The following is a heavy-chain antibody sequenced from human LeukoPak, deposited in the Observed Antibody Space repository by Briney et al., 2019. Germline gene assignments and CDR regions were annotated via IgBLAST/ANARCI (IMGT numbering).Heavy chain of an antibody. Sequence: GGSLRLSCAASGFTFSDYYMSWIRQAPGKGLEWVSYISNSGSTIYYADSVKGRFTISRDNAKNSLYLQMNSLRAEDTAVYYCAREMWRGFVDYWGQGALVTVSS. CDR1: GFTFSDYY. CDR2: ISNSGSTI. V-gene: IGHV3-11*01. J-gene: IGHJ4*02. CDR3: AREMWRGFVDY. D-gene: IGHD3-3*01.